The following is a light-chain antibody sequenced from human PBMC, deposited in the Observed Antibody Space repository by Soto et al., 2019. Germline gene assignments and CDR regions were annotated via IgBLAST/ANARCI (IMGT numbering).Light chain of an antibody. J-gene: IGKJ1*01. CDR3: QQYANSRT. CDR1: QRVSSSF. CDR2: GAS. V-gene: IGKV3-20*01. Sequence: EIVLTQSPGTLSLYPGERATLSCRASQRVSSSFLAWYQQKPGQAPRLLIYGASSRATGIPDRFSGSGSGTDFTLTISRLEPEDFALYYCQQYANSRTFGQGTKVEIK.